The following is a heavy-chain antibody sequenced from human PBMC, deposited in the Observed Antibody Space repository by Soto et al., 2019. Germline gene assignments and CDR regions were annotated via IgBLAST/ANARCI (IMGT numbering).Heavy chain of an antibody. V-gene: IGHV3-7*04. Sequence: EVQLVESGGDLVQPGGSLRLSCAASGFTFSSYWMSWVRQPPGKGLEWVANIKPDGSEKWYVDSVKGQFTISRDNAKNSLYLQMNSLRAEDTAVYYCARGDYYDTSGPFSDAFDIWGQGTMVTVSS. D-gene: IGHD3-22*01. J-gene: IGHJ3*02. CDR1: GFTFSSYW. CDR3: ARGDYYDTSGPFSDAFDI. CDR2: IKPDGSEK.